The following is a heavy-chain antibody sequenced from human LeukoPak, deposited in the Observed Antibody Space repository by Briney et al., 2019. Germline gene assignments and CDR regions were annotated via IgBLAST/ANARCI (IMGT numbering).Heavy chain of an antibody. V-gene: IGHV4-30-2*01. CDR1: GGSISSGGYS. CDR3: ARGRYQAANYFDY. CDR2: IYHSGST. J-gene: IGHJ4*02. D-gene: IGHD2-2*01. Sequence: SETLSLTCAVSGGSISSGGYSRSRIRQPPGKGLEWIGYIYHSGSTYYNPSLKSRVTISVDRSKNQFSLKLSSVTAADTAVYYCARGRYQAANYFDYWGQGTLVTVSS.